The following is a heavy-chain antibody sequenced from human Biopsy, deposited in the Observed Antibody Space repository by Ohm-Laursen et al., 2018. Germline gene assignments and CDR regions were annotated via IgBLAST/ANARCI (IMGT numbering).Heavy chain of an antibody. Sequence: SVKVSCKASGYTFSSYGINWVRQAPGQGLEWLGWISTYNGNTNYAQNLQGIVTMTTDTSTSTAYMELRSLRSDDTAVYYCARGGTLVVVPTAVLHSFDIWGQGTMVTVSS. J-gene: IGHJ3*02. CDR3: ARGGTLVVVPTAVLHSFDI. D-gene: IGHD2-2*01. CDR2: ISTYNGNT. V-gene: IGHV1-18*01. CDR1: GYTFSSYG.